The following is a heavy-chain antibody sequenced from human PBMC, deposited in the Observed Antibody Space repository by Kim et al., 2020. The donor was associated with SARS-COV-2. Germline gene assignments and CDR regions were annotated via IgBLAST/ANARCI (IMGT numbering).Heavy chain of an antibody. Sequence: AESVEGRFTISRDNSKNTLYLQMNRLRAEDTAVYYCAKTSGIAVAGSLGYWGQGTLVIVSS. D-gene: IGHD6-19*01. CDR3: AKTSGIAVAGSLGY. J-gene: IGHJ4*02. V-gene: IGHV3-23*01.